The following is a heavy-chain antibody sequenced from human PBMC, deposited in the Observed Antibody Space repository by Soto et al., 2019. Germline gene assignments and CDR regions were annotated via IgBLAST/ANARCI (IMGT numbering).Heavy chain of an antibody. J-gene: IGHJ6*03. D-gene: IGHD3-9*01. CDR2: VYFSGDT. Sequence: QLHLEESGPGLVKPSETLSLICSVSGGSVTSAGYFWGWIRQPPGKGLEWLGSVYFSGDTYYNPSLKRRIAMSVDTSKSQFSLNLTSATAADTAIYYCARHRPAASRYAYYYYMDVWGKGTTVAVS. V-gene: IGHV4-39*01. CDR3: ARHRPAASRYAYYYYMDV. CDR1: GGSVTSAGYF.